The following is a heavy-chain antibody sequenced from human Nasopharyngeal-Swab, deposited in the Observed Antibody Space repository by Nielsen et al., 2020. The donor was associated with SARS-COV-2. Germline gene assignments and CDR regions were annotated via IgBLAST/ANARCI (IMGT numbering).Heavy chain of an antibody. CDR1: GGSISSHSYY. CDR2: IYYTGST. Sequence: SETLSLTCTVSGGSISSHSYYWAWIRKPPWKGPEWIGHIYYTGSTHYNPSLRSRVTTSVDTSKNQFSLELRSVTAADTGVYFCARLNYDFGGLYGVDVWGQGTTVTVSS. J-gene: IGHJ6*02. D-gene: IGHD3-3*01. CDR3: ARLNYDFGGLYGVDV. V-gene: IGHV4-39*01.